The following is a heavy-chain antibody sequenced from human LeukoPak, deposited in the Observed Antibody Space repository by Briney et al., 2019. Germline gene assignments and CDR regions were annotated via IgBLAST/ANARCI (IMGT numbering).Heavy chain of an antibody. V-gene: IGHV3-23*01. Sequence: GGSLRLSCAASGFTFSSYAMSWVRQAPGKGLGWVSAICGSGGSTYYADSVRGRFTISRDNSKNTLYLQMNSLRAEDTAVYYCAKDGTPHVLRFLELPPQFYCCVMDVWGQGTTVTVSS. CDR2: ICGSGGST. J-gene: IGHJ6*02. D-gene: IGHD3-3*01. CDR3: AKDGTPHVLRFLELPPQFYCCVMDV. CDR1: GFTFSSYA.